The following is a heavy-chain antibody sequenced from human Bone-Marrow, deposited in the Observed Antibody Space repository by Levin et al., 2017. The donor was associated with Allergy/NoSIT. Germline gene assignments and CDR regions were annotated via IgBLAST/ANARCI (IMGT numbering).Heavy chain of an antibody. J-gene: IGHJ3*02. CDR2: ISSSGSDM. CDR3: ARGIIGDVRVAHKEAFDI. CDR1: GFTFSIYS. D-gene: IGHD2-8*02. Sequence: GGSLRLSCTVSGFTFSIYSINWVRQAPGKGLEWVSSISSSGSDMYYVDSVKGRFTISRDKAKNSLTLQMNSPRADDTAVYYCARGIIGDVRVAHKEAFDIWGQGTMVSVSS. V-gene: IGHV3-21*01.